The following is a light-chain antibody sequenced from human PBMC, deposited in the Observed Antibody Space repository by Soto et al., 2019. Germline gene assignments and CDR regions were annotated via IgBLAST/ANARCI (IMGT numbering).Light chain of an antibody. V-gene: IGLV2-14*01. CDR3: SSYTSSSSVV. Sequence: QSALTQPASVSGSPGQSITISCTGTSSDVGGYNYVSWYQQHPGKAPKLMIYDGSNRPSGVSNRFSGSKSGNTASLTISGLQAEYEADYYCSSYTSSSSVVFVRGTQLT. CDR1: SSDVGGYNY. CDR2: DGS. J-gene: IGLJ2*01.